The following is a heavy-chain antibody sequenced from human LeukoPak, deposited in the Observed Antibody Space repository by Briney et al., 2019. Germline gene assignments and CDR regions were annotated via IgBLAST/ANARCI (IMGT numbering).Heavy chain of an antibody. Sequence: GGSLRLSCAASGFTFSTYAMHWVRQAPGKGLDWVAFMRYDGNFEDYVDSVKGRFTISRDNSKKTLYLQMKSLRPEDTAVYYCAKRGDTGYDFSFDSWGQGTLVIVSS. D-gene: IGHD5-12*01. J-gene: IGHJ4*02. CDR2: MRYDGNFE. CDR1: GFTFSTYA. V-gene: IGHV3-30*02. CDR3: AKRGDTGYDFSFDS.